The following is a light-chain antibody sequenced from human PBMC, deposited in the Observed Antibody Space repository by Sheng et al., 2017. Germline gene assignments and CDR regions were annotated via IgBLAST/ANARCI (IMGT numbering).Light chain of an antibody. J-gene: IGLJ1*01. V-gene: IGLV1-47*01. CDR2: SNN. CDR3: ATWDDSLSGYV. Sequence: QSVLTQPPSASGTPGQRVTISCSGSSSNIGKNYVKWYLQIPGTAPKLLMYSNNQRPSGVPDRFSGSKSGTSASLAISGLRSEDEADYYCATWDDSLSGYVFGTGTKVTVL. CDR1: SSNIGKNY.